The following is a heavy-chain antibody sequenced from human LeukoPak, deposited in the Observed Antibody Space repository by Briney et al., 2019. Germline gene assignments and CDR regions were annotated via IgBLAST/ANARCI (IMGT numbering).Heavy chain of an antibody. CDR1: GGSISSDDYY. V-gene: IGHV4-30-4*01. CDR3: ARATKPLVVVTA. D-gene: IGHD2-21*02. J-gene: IGHJ5*02. CDR2: VFYSGST. Sequence: SETLSLTCTVSGGSISSDDYYWSWIRQPPGKGLEWIGYVFYSGSTYYNPSLKSRVTISVDRSKNQFSLNLRSVTAADAAVYYCARATKPLVVVTAWGQGTLVTVSS.